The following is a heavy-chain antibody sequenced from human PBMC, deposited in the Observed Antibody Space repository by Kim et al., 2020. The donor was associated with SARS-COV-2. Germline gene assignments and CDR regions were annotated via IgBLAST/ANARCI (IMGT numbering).Heavy chain of an antibody. D-gene: IGHD3-16*01. CDR3: ARDWGY. Sequence: GGSLRLSCSASGFTVSSSYMSWVRQAPGKGLEWVSGVYSGGSTYYADSVKGRFPISRDNSKNTLYLQMNSLRAEDTAVYYCARDWGYWGQGTLVTVSS. J-gene: IGHJ4*02. V-gene: IGHV3-53*01. CDR2: VYSGGST. CDR1: GFTVSSSY.